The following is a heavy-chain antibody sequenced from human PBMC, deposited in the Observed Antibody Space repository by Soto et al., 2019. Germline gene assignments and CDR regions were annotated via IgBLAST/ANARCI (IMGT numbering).Heavy chain of an antibody. J-gene: IGHJ6*02. D-gene: IGHD2-8*01. V-gene: IGHV1-2*04. CDR1: GYSFTDYH. CDR3: ARGDSTDCSNGVCSFFYNHDMDV. Sequence: GVSVKVSCKASGYSFTDYHIHWVRQAPGQGLEWLGRINPKSGGTSTAQKFQGWVTMTTDTSISTASMELTRLTSDDTAIYYCARGDSTDCSNGVCSFFYNHDMDVWGQGTTVTAP. CDR2: INPKSGGT.